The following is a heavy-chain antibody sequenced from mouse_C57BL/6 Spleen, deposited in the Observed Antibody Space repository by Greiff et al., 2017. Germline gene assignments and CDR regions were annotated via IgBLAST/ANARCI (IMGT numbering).Heavy chain of an antibody. CDR2: IDPSDSDT. CDR1: GYTFTSYW. CDR3: ARRSGRSYGD. V-gene: IGHV1-50*01. D-gene: IGHD1-1*01. Sequence: VQLQQPGAELVKPGASVKLSCKASGYTFTSYWMQWVKQRPGQGLEWIGEIDPSDSDTNYNQKLKGKATLTVDTSSSTAYMQLSILTSEDSSVYYCARRSGRSYGDWGKGTTLTVSS. J-gene: IGHJ2*01.